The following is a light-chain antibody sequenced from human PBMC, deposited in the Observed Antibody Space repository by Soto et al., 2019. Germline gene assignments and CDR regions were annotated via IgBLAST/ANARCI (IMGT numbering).Light chain of an antibody. Sequence: DAVLTQSPLSLPVTLGQPATISCRSSQSLVYSDGNTYLNWFQQRPGQSPRRLIYKVSHRDSGVPERFSGSGSGTDFTLEISRVEAEDVGVYYCMQGTHWPWTFGQWTKVEVK. V-gene: IGKV2-30*01. CDR1: QSLVYSDGNTY. CDR3: MQGTHWPWT. CDR2: KVS. J-gene: IGKJ1*01.